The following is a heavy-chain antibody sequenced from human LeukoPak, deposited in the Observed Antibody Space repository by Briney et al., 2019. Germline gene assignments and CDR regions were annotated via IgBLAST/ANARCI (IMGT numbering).Heavy chain of an antibody. J-gene: IGHJ5*02. V-gene: IGHV3-30*18. D-gene: IGHD2-2*01. CDR2: IPYDGSNK. CDR3: AKENSTSCFDCLFDP. Sequence: GGSLRLSCAASGFTLSSYGMHWVRQAPGKGLEWVAVIPYDGSNKYYTDSVKGRFTISRDNSMNTLYLQMNSLRAEDTAVYYCAKENSTSCFDCLFDPWGQGTLVTVSS. CDR1: GFTLSSYG.